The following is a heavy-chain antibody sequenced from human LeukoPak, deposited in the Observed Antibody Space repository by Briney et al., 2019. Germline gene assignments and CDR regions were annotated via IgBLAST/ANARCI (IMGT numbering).Heavy chain of an antibody. Sequence: PGGSLRLSCAASGFTFTNYAMTWVRPAPGKGLEWVSIISGSGGSTYYADSVKGRFTISRDSSKNTLYLQMNSLGAEDTAAYYCAKDMNNFGHRADHWGQGTLVTVS. CDR1: GFTFTNYA. V-gene: IGHV3-23*01. D-gene: IGHD1/OR15-1a*01. CDR2: ISGSGGST. J-gene: IGHJ4*02. CDR3: AKDMNNFGHRADH.